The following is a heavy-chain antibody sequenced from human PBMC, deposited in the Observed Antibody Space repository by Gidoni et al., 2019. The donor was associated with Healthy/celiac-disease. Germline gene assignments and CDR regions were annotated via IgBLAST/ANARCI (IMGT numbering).Heavy chain of an antibody. J-gene: IGHJ3*02. CDR1: GFTFSSYD. Sequence: EVQLVESGGGLVQPGGSLILSCAASGFTFSSYDMNWVRQATGKGLEWVSASGTAGDTYYPGSVKGRFTISRENAKNSLYLQMNSLRAGDTAVYYCARDAITGSAFDIWGQGTMVTVSS. CDR3: ARDAITGSAFDI. CDR2: SGTAGDT. D-gene: IGHD1-20*01. V-gene: IGHV3-13*04.